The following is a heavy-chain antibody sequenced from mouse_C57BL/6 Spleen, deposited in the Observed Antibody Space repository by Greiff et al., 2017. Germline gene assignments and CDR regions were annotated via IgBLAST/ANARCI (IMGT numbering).Heavy chain of an antibody. D-gene: IGHD1-1*01. Sequence: EVHLVESGGGLVKPGGSLKLSCAASGFTFRDYGMHWVRQAPEKGLEWVAYISSGSSTIYYADTVKGRFTISRDNTKNTLFLQMTSLRSEDTAMYYCARTTTVVANYAMDYWGQGTSGTVSS. V-gene: IGHV5-17*01. CDR1: GFTFRDYG. CDR3: ARTTTVVANYAMDY. J-gene: IGHJ4*01. CDR2: ISSGSSTI.